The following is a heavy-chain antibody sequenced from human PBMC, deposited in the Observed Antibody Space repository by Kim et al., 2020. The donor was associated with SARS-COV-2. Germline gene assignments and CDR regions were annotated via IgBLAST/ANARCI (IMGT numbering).Heavy chain of an antibody. J-gene: IGHJ6*01. V-gene: IGHV3-15*01. D-gene: IGHD3-16*01. CDR2: INSKVDGGTT. Sequence: GGSLRLSCAASGFIFSNVGMSWVRQAPGKGLEWVGRINSKVDGGTTDYADSGKGSFTISREDSLNTLLLQMNSLKAEDSAVYYCSPLNADAYQTYYYYG. CDR3: SPLNADAYQTYYYYG. CDR1: GFIFSNVG.